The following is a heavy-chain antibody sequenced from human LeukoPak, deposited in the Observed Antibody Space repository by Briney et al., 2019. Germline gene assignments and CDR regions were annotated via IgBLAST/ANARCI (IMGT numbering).Heavy chain of an antibody. D-gene: IGHD2-2*01. J-gene: IGHJ4*02. V-gene: IGHV1-69*13. CDR2: IIPIFGTA. Sequence: GASVRVSCKASGGTFSSYAISWVRQAPGQGLEWMGGIIPIFGTANYAQKLQGRVTITADEPTSTAYMELNSLRSEDTAVYYCARGTRDDQLSFFWGQGTLVTVSS. CDR1: GGTFSSYA. CDR3: ARGTRDDQLSFF.